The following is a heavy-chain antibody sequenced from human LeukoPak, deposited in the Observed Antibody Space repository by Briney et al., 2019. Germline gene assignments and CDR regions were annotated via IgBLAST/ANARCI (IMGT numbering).Heavy chain of an antibody. CDR1: GFTFSSYA. J-gene: IGHJ4*02. D-gene: IGHD4-17*01. CDR2: ISYDGSNK. CDR3: AKDSRYGDAHDY. Sequence: SGRSLRLSCAASGFTFSSYAMHWVRQAPGKGLEWVAVISYDGSNKYYADSVKGRFTISRDNSKNTLYLQMNSLRAEDTAVYYCAKDSRYGDAHDYWGQGTLVTVSS. V-gene: IGHV3-30*04.